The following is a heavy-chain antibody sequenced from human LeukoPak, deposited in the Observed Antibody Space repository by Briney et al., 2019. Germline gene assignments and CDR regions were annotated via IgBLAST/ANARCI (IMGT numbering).Heavy chain of an antibody. D-gene: IGHD6-25*01. CDR1: GFTFSSYW. V-gene: IGHV3-7*01. Sequence: GGSLRLSCAASGFTFSSYWMNWVCQAPGKGLECVANIKRDGSEKYYVDSVRGRFTISRDNTNNSLYLQMNSLTVEDAAVYYCTSLSGFYRSFWGQGIRVTVSS. CDR3: TSLSGFYRSF. J-gene: IGHJ4*02. CDR2: IKRDGSEK.